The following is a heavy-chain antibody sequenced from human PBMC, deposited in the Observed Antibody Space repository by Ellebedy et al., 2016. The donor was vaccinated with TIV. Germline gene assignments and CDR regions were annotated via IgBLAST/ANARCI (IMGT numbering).Heavy chain of an antibody. CDR1: GFTFSRQS. CDR3: AEGRNYYESRAYCGY. V-gene: IGHV3-21*01. D-gene: IGHD3-22*01. CDR2: VSRSSIYI. Sequence: PGGSLRLSCAASGFTFSRQSMTWVRQATGKGKEWVPSVSRSSIYIYYADSMKGRLTISRDNAKNTLYLQMNSLRAEDTAVYYCAEGRNYYESRAYCGYWGQGTQVTVSS. J-gene: IGHJ4*02.